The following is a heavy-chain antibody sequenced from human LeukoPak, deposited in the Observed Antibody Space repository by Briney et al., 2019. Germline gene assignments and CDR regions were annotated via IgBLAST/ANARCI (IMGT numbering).Heavy chain of an antibody. V-gene: IGHV4-38-2*01. J-gene: IGHJ6*03. CDR2: VYRDGNT. D-gene: IGHD6-25*01. Sequence: SSETLSLTCSVSGYSISSGYYWGWIRQPPGKGLEWVANVYRDGNTYHSPSLESRVTISVDTSKNLFSLKLSSLSAADTAVYYCVRLAALRGFYYYMDVWGKGTAVTVSS. CDR3: VRLAALRGFYYYMDV. CDR1: GYSISSGYY.